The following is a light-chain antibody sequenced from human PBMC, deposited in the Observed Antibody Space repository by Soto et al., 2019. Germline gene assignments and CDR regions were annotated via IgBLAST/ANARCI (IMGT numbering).Light chain of an antibody. CDR1: QSVSSSH. J-gene: IGKJ1*01. V-gene: IGKV3-20*01. CDR3: QRYGG. Sequence: EIVLTQSPGTLSLSPGERATLSCRASQSVSSSHLAWYQQKPGQAPRLLIYSASSRATGIPDRFSGSGSGTDFTLTISRLEPEDFAVYYCQRYGGLGQGTKVDNK. CDR2: SAS.